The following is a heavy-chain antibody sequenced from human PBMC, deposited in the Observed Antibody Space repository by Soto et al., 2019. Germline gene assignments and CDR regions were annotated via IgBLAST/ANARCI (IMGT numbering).Heavy chain of an antibody. J-gene: IGHJ3*02. CDR1: DFTFSSYG. CDR2: ICADGSNK. D-gene: IGHD3-10*01. V-gene: IGHV3-33*06. Sequence: GGSLRLSCAASDFTFSSYGMHWVRQAPGKGLEWVSAICADGSNKYYADSVKGRFTISRDNSKNTLYLQMNSLRAEDTAVYYCAKDLWFGEFDIWGQGTMVTVS. CDR3: AKDLWFGEFDI.